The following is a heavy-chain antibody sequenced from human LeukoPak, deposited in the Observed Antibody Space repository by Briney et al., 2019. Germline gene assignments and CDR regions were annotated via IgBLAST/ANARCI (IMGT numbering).Heavy chain of an antibody. Sequence: PSETLSLTCTVSGGSISSYYWGWIRQPPGKGLEWIGSIYYSGSTYYNPSLKSRVTISVDTSKNQFSLKLSSVTAADTAVYYCARHGGIAARSNWFDPWGQGTLVTVSS. V-gene: IGHV4-39*01. CDR1: GGSISSYY. J-gene: IGHJ5*02. CDR2: IYYSGST. CDR3: ARHGGIAARSNWFDP. D-gene: IGHD6-6*01.